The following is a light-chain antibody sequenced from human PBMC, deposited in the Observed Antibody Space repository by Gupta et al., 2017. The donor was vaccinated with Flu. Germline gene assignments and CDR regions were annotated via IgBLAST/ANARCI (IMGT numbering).Light chain of an antibody. V-gene: IGKV1-33*01. J-gene: IGKJ4*01. CDR2: DAS. Sequence: DIQMTQSPSSLSASVGDRVTITCQASQDISNYLNWYQQKPGKAPKLLIYDASNLETGVPSRVSGSGSGTDFTFTISSLQPEDIATYYCQQYDNLLRSLTFGGGTKVEIK. CDR1: QDISNY. CDR3: QQYDNLLRSLT.